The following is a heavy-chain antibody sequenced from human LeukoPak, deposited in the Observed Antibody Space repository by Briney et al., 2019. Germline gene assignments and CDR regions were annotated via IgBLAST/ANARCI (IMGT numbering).Heavy chain of an antibody. CDR2: INTNTGNP. Sequence: ASVKVSCKASGYTFTSYAMNWVRQAPGQGLEWMGWINTNTGNPTYAQGSTGRFVFSLDTSVSTAYLQISSLKAEDTAVYYCARDFACTNGVCYLGAFDIWGQGTMVTVSS. CDR3: ARDFACTNGVCYLGAFDI. J-gene: IGHJ3*02. V-gene: IGHV7-4-1*02. CDR1: GYTFTSYA. D-gene: IGHD2-8*01.